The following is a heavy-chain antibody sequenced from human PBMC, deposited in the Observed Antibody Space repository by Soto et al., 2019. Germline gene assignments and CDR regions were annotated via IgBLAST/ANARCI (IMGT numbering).Heavy chain of an antibody. J-gene: IGHJ4*02. CDR2: ISAYNGNT. D-gene: IGHD3-9*01. Sequence: PVKVSCKDSGYTFTSYGISSVRQAPGQGLEWMGWISAYNGNTNYAQKLQGRVTMTTDTSTSTAYMELRSLRSDDTAVYYCAREVYYDILTGYQYYFDYWGQGTLVTVSS. V-gene: IGHV1-18*01. CDR1: GYTFTSYG. CDR3: AREVYYDILTGYQYYFDY.